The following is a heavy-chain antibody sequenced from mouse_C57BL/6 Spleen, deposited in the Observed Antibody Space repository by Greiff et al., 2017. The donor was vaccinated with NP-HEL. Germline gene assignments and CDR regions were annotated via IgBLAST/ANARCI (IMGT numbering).Heavy chain of an antibody. J-gene: IGHJ1*03. CDR1: GFTFSDYG. Sequence: EVQLVESGGGLVKPGGSLKLSCAASGFTFSDYGMHWVRQAPEKGLEWVAYISSGSSTIYYADTVKGRFTISRDNAKNTLFLRMTSLRSEDTAMYYCARETGRVWGTGTTVTVSS. D-gene: IGHD4-1*01. V-gene: IGHV5-17*01. CDR2: ISSGSSTI. CDR3: ARETGRV.